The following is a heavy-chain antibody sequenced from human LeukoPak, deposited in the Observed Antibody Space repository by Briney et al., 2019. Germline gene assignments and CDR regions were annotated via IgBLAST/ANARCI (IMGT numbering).Heavy chain of an antibody. D-gene: IGHD2-15*01. CDR2: INPNSGGT. V-gene: IGHV1-2*02. Sequence: ASVKVSCKASGYTFTGYYMYWVRQAPGQELEWMGWINPNSGGTNYAQKFQGRVTMTRDTSISTGYMELSRLRSDDTAVYYCAREVRVVAANDYWGQGTLVTVSS. J-gene: IGHJ4*02. CDR3: AREVRVVAANDY. CDR1: GYTFTGYY.